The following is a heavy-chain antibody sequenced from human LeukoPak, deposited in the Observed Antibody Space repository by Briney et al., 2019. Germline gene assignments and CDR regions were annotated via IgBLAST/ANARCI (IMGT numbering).Heavy chain of an antibody. D-gene: IGHD3-22*01. J-gene: IGHJ4*02. V-gene: IGHV4-31*03. CDR3: ARGATDYDSSGYQTDY. Sequence: SETLSLTCTVSGGSISRGGYYWSWIRQHPGKGLEWIGYIYYSGSTYYNPSLRSRVTISVDTSKNQFSLKLSSVTAADTAVYYCARGATDYDSSGYQTDYWGQGTLVTVSS. CDR1: GGSISRGGYY. CDR2: IYYSGST.